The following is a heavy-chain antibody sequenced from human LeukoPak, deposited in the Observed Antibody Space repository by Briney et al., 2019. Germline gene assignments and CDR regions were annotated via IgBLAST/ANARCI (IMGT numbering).Heavy chain of an antibody. Sequence: SETLSLTCAVYGGSFSGYYWSWIRQPPGKGLEWIGEINHSGSTNYNPSLKSRVTISVDTSKNQFSLKLSSVTAADTAVYYCRRGGYFDYWGQGTLVTVSS. D-gene: IGHD2-15*01. V-gene: IGHV4-34*01. CDR3: RRGGYFDY. J-gene: IGHJ4*02. CDR2: INHSGST. CDR1: GGSFSGYY.